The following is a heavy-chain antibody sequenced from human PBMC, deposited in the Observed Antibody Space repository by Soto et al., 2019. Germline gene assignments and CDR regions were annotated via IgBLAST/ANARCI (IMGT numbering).Heavy chain of an antibody. CDR2: ISTYNGNT. J-gene: IGHJ4*02. Sequence: QVQLVQSGAEVKKPGASVKVSCKDSGYSFITYGVSWVRQAPGQGLDWMGWISTYNGNTKYAERLQGRVTMTTDTTTSTAYMELRSLRSDDTAVYYCARGPTDYHDNSGNYVLDYWAQVTLVTVSS. CDR1: GYSFITYG. CDR3: ARGPTDYHDNSGNYVLDY. V-gene: IGHV1-18*01. D-gene: IGHD3-22*01.